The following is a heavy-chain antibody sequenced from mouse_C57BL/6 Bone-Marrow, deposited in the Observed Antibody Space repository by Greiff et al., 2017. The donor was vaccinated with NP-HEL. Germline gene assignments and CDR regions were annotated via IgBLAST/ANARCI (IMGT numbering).Heavy chain of an antibody. CDR3: ASSPYYYGCGYPFAC. V-gene: IGHV2-6*01. CDR1: GFSLTSYG. D-gene: IGHD1-1*01. Sequence: VHLVESGPGLVAPSQSLSITCTVSGFSLTSYGVDWVRQSPGKGLEWLGVIWGVGSTNYNSALKSRLSISKDNSKSQVFLKMNSLQTDDTAMYYCASSPYYYGCGYPFACWGQGTLVTVSA. J-gene: IGHJ3*01. CDR2: IWGVGST.